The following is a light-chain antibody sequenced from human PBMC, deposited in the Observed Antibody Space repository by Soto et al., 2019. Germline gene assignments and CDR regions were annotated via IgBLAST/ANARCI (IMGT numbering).Light chain of an antibody. CDR2: EGS. CDR3: CSYAGSSTWV. J-gene: IGLJ3*02. Sequence: QSALTQPASVSGSPGQSITISCTGTSSDVGSYNLVSWYQHHPGKAPKLMIYEGSKRPSGVSNRFSGSKSGNTASLTISGLQAEDEAAYYCCSYAGSSTWVFGGGTKLTVL. V-gene: IGLV2-23*01. CDR1: SSDVGSYNL.